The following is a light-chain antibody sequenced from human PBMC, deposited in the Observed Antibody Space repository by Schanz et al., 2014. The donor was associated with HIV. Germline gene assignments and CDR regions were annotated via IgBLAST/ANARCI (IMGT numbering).Light chain of an antibody. J-gene: IGLJ2*01. V-gene: IGLV2-14*03. CDR3: NSYTRTSTPV. CDR1: SNDVGGYNF. CDR2: DVS. Sequence: QSVLTQPASVSGSPGQSITISCTGTSNDVGGYNFVSWYQQHPGKAPKLIIYDVSNRPSGVSNRFSGSKSGITASLTISGLQADDEADYYCNSYTRTSTPVFGGGTKLTVL.